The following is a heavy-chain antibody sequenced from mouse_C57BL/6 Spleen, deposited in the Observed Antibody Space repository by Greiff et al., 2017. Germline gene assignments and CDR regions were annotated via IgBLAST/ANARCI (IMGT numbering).Heavy chain of an antibody. D-gene: IGHD2-4*01. CDR1: GYTFTSSW. V-gene: IGHV1-74*01. CDR3: AIGEYDYDVGDDY. CDR2: IHPSVSVL. J-gene: IGHJ2*01. Sequence: QVQLQQPGAELVKPGASVRVSCKASGYTFTSSWRTWVKQRPGQGLEWIGRIHPSVSVLNYNQKFKGKATLTVYKSSSTAYMQLSSLTSEDSAVYYCAIGEYDYDVGDDYWGQGTTLTVSS.